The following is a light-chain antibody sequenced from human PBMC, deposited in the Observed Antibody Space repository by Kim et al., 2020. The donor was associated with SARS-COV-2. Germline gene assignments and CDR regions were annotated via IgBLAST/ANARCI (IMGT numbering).Light chain of an antibody. CDR1: SSDVGSYNR. J-gene: IGLJ3*02. Sequence: QSALTQPPSVSGSPGQSVTISCTGTSSDVGSYNRVSWYQQPPGTAPKLMIYEVTNRPSGVPDRFSGSKSGNTASLTISGLQADDEADYYCSSYRSSSTFVVFGGGTQLTVL. V-gene: IGLV2-18*02. CDR3: SSYRSSSTFVV. CDR2: EVT.